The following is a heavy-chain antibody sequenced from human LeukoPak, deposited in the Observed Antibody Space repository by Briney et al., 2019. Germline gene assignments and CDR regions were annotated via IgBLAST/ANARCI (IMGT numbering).Heavy chain of an antibody. D-gene: IGHD3-16*02. J-gene: IGHJ3*02. CDR1: GFTFSSYS. CDR3: AKDYLPWDAFDI. V-gene: IGHV3-21*04. Sequence: GGSLRLSCAASGFTFSSYSMNWVRQAPGKGLEWVSSISSSSSYIYYADSVKGRFTISRDNAKKSLYLQMNSLRAEDTAVYYCAKDYLPWDAFDIWGQGTMVTVSS. CDR2: ISSSSSYI.